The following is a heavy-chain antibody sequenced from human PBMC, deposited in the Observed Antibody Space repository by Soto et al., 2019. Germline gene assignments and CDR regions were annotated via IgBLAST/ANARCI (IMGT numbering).Heavy chain of an antibody. Sequence: QVQLVESGGGVVQPGRSLRLSCAASGFTFSSYGMHWVRQAPGKGLEWVAVISYDGSNKYYADSVKGRFTISRDNSKNTLYLQMNSLRAEDTAVYYCAKEGGTKSGGHYYGMDVWGQGTTVTVSS. V-gene: IGHV3-30*18. CDR1: GFTFSSYG. D-gene: IGHD1-26*01. CDR3: AKEGGTKSGGHYYGMDV. J-gene: IGHJ6*02. CDR2: ISYDGSNK.